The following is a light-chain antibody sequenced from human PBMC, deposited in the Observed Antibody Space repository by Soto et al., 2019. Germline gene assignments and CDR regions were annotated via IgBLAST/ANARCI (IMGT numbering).Light chain of an antibody. J-gene: IGKJ1*01. V-gene: IGKV3-20*01. CDR2: AAS. CDR3: QQYGSSPKT. CDR1: QTISSTY. Sequence: EIVLTQSPGTLSLSPGDRATLSCRASQTISSTYLAWYQQKPGQAPRLLIYAASTRATGIPDRFSGSGSGTDFTLTISRLEPEDFAVYYCQQYGSSPKTFGQVTKVEI.